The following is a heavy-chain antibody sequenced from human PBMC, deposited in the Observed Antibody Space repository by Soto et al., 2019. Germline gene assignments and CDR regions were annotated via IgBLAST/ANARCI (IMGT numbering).Heavy chain of an antibody. D-gene: IGHD1-7*01. CDR1: GFTFSSYA. J-gene: IGHJ5*02. CDR2: ISGSGGST. CDR3: AKTGTKYNWNYDWFDP. Sequence: GGSLRLSCAASGFTFSSYAMSWVRQAPGKGLEWVSAISGSGGSTYYADSVKGRFTISRDNSKNTLYLQMNSLRAEDTAVYYCAKTGTKYNWNYDWFDPWGQGTLVTVSS. V-gene: IGHV3-23*01.